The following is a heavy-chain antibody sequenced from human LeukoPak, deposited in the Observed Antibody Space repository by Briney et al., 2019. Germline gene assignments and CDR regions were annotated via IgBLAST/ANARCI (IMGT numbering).Heavy chain of an antibody. Sequence: PGGSLRLSCVASGFIFSTYGMSWVRRAPEKGLEWVSPITTGGGSTYYADSVKGRFATSRDNSKNTLYLQMNSLRAEDTAIYYCVKGRYYGGTSCSYFDCWGQGTLVTFSS. J-gene: IGHJ4*02. V-gene: IGHV3-23*01. CDR2: ITTGGGST. CDR1: GFIFSTYG. CDR3: VKGRYYGGTSCSYFDC. D-gene: IGHD2-2*01.